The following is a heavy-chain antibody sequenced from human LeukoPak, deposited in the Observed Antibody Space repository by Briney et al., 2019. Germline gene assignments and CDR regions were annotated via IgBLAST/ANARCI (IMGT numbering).Heavy chain of an antibody. CDR2: IYYSGTT. D-gene: IGHD1-26*01. V-gene: IGHV4-59*01. CDR1: SGSISSYY. Sequence: SETLSLTCTVSSGSISSYYWSWIRQPPGKELEWIGYIYYSGTTNYNPSLNSRVTISLDASNKQLSLTLNSVTAGDTAVYYCASLELIGEKRGAFHTWGQGTMVTVSS. J-gene: IGHJ3*02. CDR3: ASLELIGEKRGAFHT.